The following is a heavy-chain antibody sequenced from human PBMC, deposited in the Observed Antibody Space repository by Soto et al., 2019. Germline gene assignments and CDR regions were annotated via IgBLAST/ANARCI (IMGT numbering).Heavy chain of an antibody. J-gene: IGHJ4*02. V-gene: IGHV4-59*08. D-gene: IGHD3-10*01. CDR2: IYYSGST. CDR1: GGSISSYY. Sequence: QVQLQESGPGLVKPSETLSLTCTVSGGSISSYYWSWIRQPPGKGLEWIGYIYYSGSTNYNPSLNSRVTISVDPSKHQFSLKLTSMTAADTAVYYCARHNYGSGSTYFDYWGQGTLVTVSS. CDR3: ARHNYGSGSTYFDY.